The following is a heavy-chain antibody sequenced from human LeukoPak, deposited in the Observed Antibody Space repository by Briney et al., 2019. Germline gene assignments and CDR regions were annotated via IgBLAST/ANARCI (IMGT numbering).Heavy chain of an antibody. Sequence: SETLSLTCSVSGGSISSYYWSWIRQPPGKGLEWIGYIYYSGSTNYNPSLKSRVTISVDTSKNQFSLKLSSVTAADTAVYYCARYHQGFDDYWGQGTLVTVSS. J-gene: IGHJ4*02. CDR3: ARYHQGFDDY. CDR1: GGSISSYY. CDR2: IYYSGST. D-gene: IGHD3-9*01. V-gene: IGHV4-59*12.